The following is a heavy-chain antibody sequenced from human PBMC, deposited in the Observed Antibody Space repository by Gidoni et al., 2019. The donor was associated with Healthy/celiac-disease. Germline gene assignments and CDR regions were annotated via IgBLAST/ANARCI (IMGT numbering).Heavy chain of an antibody. CDR1: GFTFSSYS. V-gene: IGHV3-21*01. CDR2: ISSSSSYI. CDR3: ARGCTSCTRPKNNWFDP. J-gene: IGHJ5*02. D-gene: IGHD2-2*01. Sequence: EVQLVESGGGLVKPGGSLRLSCAASGFTFSSYSMNWVRQAPGKGLEWFSSISSSSSYIYYADSVKGRFTISRDNAKNSLYLQMNSLRAEDTAVYYCARGCTSCTRPKNNWFDPWGQGTLVTVSS.